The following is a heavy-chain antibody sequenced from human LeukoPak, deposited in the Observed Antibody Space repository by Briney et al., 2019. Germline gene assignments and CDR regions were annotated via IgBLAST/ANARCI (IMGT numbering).Heavy chain of an antibody. V-gene: IGHV4-34*01. CDR2: INHSGST. CDR1: GGSFSGYY. D-gene: IGHD6-13*01. Sequence: SETLSLTCAVYGGSFSGYYWSWIRQPPGKGLEWIGEINHSGSTNYNPSLKSRVTISVDTSKNQFSLKLSSVTAADTAVYYCASVKAAASGWFDPWGQGTLVTVSS. J-gene: IGHJ5*02. CDR3: ASVKAAASGWFDP.